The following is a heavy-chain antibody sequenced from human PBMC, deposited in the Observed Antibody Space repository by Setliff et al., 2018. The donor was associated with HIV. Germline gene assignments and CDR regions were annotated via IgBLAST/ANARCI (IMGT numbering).Heavy chain of an antibody. D-gene: IGHD3-10*01. CDR1: SYSISSGYY. CDR2: IYHSGST. Sequence: LTCAVSSYSISSGYYWGWIRQPPGKGLEWIGNIYHSGSTYYNPSLKSRVTISVDTSKNQFSLKLSSVTAADTAVYYCARVQVSGTYPIDYWGQGTLVTVSS. CDR3: ARVQVSGTYPIDY. J-gene: IGHJ4*02. V-gene: IGHV4-38-2*01.